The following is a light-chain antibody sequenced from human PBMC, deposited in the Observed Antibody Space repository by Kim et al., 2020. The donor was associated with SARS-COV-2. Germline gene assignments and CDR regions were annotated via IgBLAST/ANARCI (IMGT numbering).Light chain of an antibody. CDR2: GNS. V-gene: IGLV1-40*01. CDR3: QSYDSSLSGWV. J-gene: IGLJ3*02. Sequence: KVTISCTGRSTNIGAGYDVDWYQQLPGAAPKLLIYGNSNRPSGVPDRFSGSKSGTSASLAITGLQAEDEADYYCQSYDSSLSGWVFGGGTQLTVL. CDR1: STNIGAGYD.